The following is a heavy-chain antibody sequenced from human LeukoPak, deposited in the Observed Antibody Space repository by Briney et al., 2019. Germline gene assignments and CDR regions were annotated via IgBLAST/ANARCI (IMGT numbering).Heavy chain of an antibody. D-gene: IGHD3-3*01. V-gene: IGHV1-46*01. Sequence: ASVKVSCKASGYTFTSYYMHWVRQAPGQGLEWMGIINPSGGSTSYAQKFQGRVTMTRDTSTSTVYMELSSLRSEDTAVYYCARETLVTDSWSGFDPWGQGTLVTVSS. CDR2: INPSGGST. J-gene: IGHJ5*02. CDR3: ARETLVTDSWSGFDP. CDR1: GYTFTSYY.